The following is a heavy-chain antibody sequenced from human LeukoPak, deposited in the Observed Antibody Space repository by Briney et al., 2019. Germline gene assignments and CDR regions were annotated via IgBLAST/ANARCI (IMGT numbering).Heavy chain of an antibody. Sequence: GRSLRLSCAASGFTFSTFAMHWVRQAPGKALEWVALISYDGSNKYYADSVKGRFTISRDNSKNTLYLQMNSLRAEDTAVYFCARDLGYYYRSGYSDYWGQGTLVTVSS. J-gene: IGHJ4*02. CDR2: ISYDGSNK. CDR3: ARDLGYYYRSGYSDY. CDR1: GFTFSTFA. D-gene: IGHD3-22*01. V-gene: IGHV3-30*01.